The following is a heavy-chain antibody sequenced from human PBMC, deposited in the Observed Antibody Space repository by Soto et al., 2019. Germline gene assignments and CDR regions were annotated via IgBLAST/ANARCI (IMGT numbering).Heavy chain of an antibody. V-gene: IGHV1-69*01. Sequence: QVQLVQSGAEVKKPGSSVKVSCKASGGTFSSYAISWVRQAPGQGLEWMGGIIPIFGTANYAQKFQGRVTITEDEPTSTASMERSSLRSEDTVVYYCANYRRAYDSSGYYSEYYFDYWGQGTLVTVSS. J-gene: IGHJ4*02. CDR1: GGTFSSYA. CDR3: ANYRRAYDSSGYYSEYYFDY. CDR2: IIPIFGTA. D-gene: IGHD3-22*01.